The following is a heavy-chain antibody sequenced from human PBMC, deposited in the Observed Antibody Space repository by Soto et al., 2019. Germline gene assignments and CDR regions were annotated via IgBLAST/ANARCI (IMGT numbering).Heavy chain of an antibody. CDR2: IYYSGST. D-gene: IGHD5-18*01. V-gene: IGHV4-61*05. Sequence: SETLSLTCTVSGGSISSSSYYWGWIRQPPGKGLEWIGYIYYSGSTNYNPSLKSRVTISVDTSKNQFSLKLSSVTAADTAVYYCARGGQGYSYGFYLFYWGQGTLVTVSS. CDR3: ARGGQGYSYGFYLFY. J-gene: IGHJ4*02. CDR1: GGSISSSSYY.